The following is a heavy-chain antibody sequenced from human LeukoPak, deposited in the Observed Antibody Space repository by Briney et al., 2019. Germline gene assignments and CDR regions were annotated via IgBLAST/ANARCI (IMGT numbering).Heavy chain of an antibody. J-gene: IGHJ3*02. D-gene: IGHD3-9*01. CDR1: GYTFTSYG. Sequence: GASVRVSCKASGYTFTSYGITWARQAPGQRLEWMGGTIPIFGTANYAQTFQGRVTITADEYTSTAYMELSSLRSEYSAVYYCARANYDILTGHFAFDIWGQGTMVTVSS. V-gene: IGHV1-69*13. CDR2: TIPIFGTA. CDR3: ARANYDILTGHFAFDI.